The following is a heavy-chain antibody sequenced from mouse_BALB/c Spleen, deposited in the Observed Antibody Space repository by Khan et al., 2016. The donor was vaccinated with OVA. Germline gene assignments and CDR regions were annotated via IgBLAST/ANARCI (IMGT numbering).Heavy chain of an antibody. Sequence: VQLVESGPGLVQPSQSLSITCTVSGFSLTSYGVHWVRQSPGKGLEWLGMIWSGGITDYNAAFISRLTINQDNSKSQVFFKMNSLQTNDTAIYYCARNYDYDEGLAYWGQGTLVTVSA. V-gene: IGHV2-2*02. CDR2: IWSGGIT. J-gene: IGHJ3*01. D-gene: IGHD2-4*01. CDR1: GFSLTSYG. CDR3: ARNYDYDEGLAY.